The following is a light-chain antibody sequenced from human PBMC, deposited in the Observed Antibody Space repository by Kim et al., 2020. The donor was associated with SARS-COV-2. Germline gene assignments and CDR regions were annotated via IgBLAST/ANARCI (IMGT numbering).Light chain of an antibody. CDR2: GKN. Sequence: ALGQTVRITCQGDNLRTYYESWYQRRPGQAPVLVLYGKNNRPSGIPDRFSGSSSGNTASLTITGAQAEDEADYYCNSRDSSGNHWVFGGGTKLTVL. J-gene: IGLJ3*02. CDR1: NLRTYY. V-gene: IGLV3-19*01. CDR3: NSRDSSGNHWV.